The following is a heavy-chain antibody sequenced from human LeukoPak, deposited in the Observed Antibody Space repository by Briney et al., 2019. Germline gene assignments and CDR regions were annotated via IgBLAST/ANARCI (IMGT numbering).Heavy chain of an antibody. V-gene: IGHV3-9*01. CDR2: ISWNSGSI. Sequence: GGSLRLSCAASGSTFDDYAMHWVRQAPGKGLEWVSGISWNSGSIGYADSVKGRFTISRDNAKNSLYLQMNSLRAEDTALYYCARYCSGGSCGMDVWGQGTTVTVSS. J-gene: IGHJ6*02. CDR1: GSTFDDYA. D-gene: IGHD2-15*01. CDR3: ARYCSGGSCGMDV.